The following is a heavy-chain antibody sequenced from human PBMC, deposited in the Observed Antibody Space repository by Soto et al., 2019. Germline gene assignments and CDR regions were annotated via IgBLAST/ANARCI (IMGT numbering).Heavy chain of an antibody. J-gene: IGHJ6*02. CDR3: ANSRGGSYYYYGMDV. V-gene: IGHV3-30*18. CDR2: ISYDGSNK. CDR1: GFTFSSYG. D-gene: IGHD3-16*01. Sequence: QVQLVESGGGVVQPGRSLRLSCAASGFTFSSYGMHWVRQAPGKGLEWVAVISYDGSNKYYADAVKGRFTISRDNSKNTLYLQMNGLRAEVTSVYCCANSRGGSYYYYGMDVWGQGTTVTVSS.